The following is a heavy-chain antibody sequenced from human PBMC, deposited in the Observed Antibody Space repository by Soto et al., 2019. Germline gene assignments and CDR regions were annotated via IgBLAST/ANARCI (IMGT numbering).Heavy chain of an antibody. CDR2: IIPIFGTA. CDR1: GGTFSSYT. D-gene: IGHD5-12*01. Sequence: QVQLVQSGAEVKKPGSSVTVSCKASGGTFSSYTISWVRQAPGQGLEWMGGIIPIFGTANYAQKFQGRVTIPADESTSTANMELSSLRSEDTAVYYCARGNHRWLQLGYFDLWGRGTLVTVSS. CDR3: ARGNHRWLQLGYFDL. J-gene: IGHJ2*01. V-gene: IGHV1-69*12.